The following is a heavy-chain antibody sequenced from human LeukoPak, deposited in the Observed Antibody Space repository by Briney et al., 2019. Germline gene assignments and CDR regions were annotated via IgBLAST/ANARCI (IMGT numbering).Heavy chain of an antibody. D-gene: IGHD3-3*01. CDR3: AKETARITIFGVASGGSY. V-gene: IGHV3-23*01. CDR1: GFTFSSYA. Sequence: QTGGSLRLSCAATGFTFSSYAMSWVRQAPGKGLEWVSAISGSGGSTYYADSVKGRFTIPRDNSKNTLYLQMNSLRAEDTAVYYCAKETARITIFGVASGGSYWGQGTLVTVSS. J-gene: IGHJ4*02. CDR2: ISGSGGST.